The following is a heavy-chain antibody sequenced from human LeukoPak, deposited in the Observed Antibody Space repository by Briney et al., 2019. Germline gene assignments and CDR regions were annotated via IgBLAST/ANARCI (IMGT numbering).Heavy chain of an antibody. D-gene: IGHD3-22*01. CDR3: ARDLIGGVVEGV. CDR1: GYTFTSYY. CDR2: INPSGGST. Sequence: ASVKVSCKASGYTFTSYYMHWVRQAPGQGLEWMGIINPSGGSTSYAQKFQGRVTITADKSTSTAYMELSSLRSEDTAVYYCARDLIGGVVEGVWGQGTTVTVSS. V-gene: IGHV1-46*01. J-gene: IGHJ6*02.